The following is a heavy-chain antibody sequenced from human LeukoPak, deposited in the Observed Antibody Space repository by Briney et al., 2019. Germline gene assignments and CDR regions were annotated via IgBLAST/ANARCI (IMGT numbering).Heavy chain of an antibody. CDR2: ISSSSSYI. Sequence: GGSLRLSCAASGFTFSSYSMNWVRQAPGKGLEWVSSISSSSSYIYYADSVKGRFTISRDNAKNSLYLQMNSLRAEDTAVYYCAREKMMVSARPFAFDLWGQGTLVTVSS. D-gene: IGHD2-8*01. J-gene: IGHJ5*02. CDR3: AREKMMVSARPFAFDL. V-gene: IGHV3-21*04. CDR1: GFTFSSYS.